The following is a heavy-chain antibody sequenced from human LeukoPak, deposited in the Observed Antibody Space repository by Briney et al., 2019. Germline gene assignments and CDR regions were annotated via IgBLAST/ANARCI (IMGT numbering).Heavy chain of an antibody. CDR2: INPNSGGT. Sequence: ASVKVSCKASGYTFIGYYMHWVRQTPGQGLEWMGWINPNSGGTNYAQKFQGRVTMTRDTSISTAYMELSRLRSDDTAVYYCARDVSVDDYVWGSYRYKDYWGQGTLVTVSS. CDR3: ARDVSVDDYVWGSYRYKDY. D-gene: IGHD3-16*02. J-gene: IGHJ4*02. CDR1: GYTFIGYY. V-gene: IGHV1-2*02.